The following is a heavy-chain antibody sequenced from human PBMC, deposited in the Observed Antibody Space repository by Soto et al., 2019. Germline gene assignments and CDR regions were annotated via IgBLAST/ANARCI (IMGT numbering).Heavy chain of an antibody. D-gene: IGHD3-3*01. V-gene: IGHV1-46*01. Sequence: ASVKVSCKASGYTFTSYYMHWVRQAPGQGLEWMGIINPSGGSTSYAQKFQGRVTMTRDTPTSTVYMELSSLRSEDTAVYYCARGPSLEWLLYGSVYYYYGMDVWGQGTTVTVSS. CDR1: GYTFTSYY. J-gene: IGHJ6*02. CDR2: INPSGGST. CDR3: ARGPSLEWLLYGSVYYYYGMDV.